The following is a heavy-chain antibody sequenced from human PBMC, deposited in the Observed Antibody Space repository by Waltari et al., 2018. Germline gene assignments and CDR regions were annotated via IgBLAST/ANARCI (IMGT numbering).Heavy chain of an antibody. V-gene: IGHV3-7*03. Sequence: EVQLVESGGGLVQPGGSLRVSCAASPFPFSSYWMAWFRQAPGKGLEWVATIRPDGGENFYVDSVKGRFSISRDNAKNSFYLQMNSLRVEDTAIFYCATMGAGRAPDYWGQGTLVTVSS. J-gene: IGHJ4*02. D-gene: IGHD3-16*01. CDR2: IRPDGGEN. CDR3: ATMGAGRAPDY. CDR1: PFPFSSYW.